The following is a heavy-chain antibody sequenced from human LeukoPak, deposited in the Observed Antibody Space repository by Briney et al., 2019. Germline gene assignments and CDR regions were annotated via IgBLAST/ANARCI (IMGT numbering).Heavy chain of an antibody. CDR3: ARGLVEGIAAAGLFFDY. Sequence: SETLSLTCAVYGGSFSGYYWSWIRQPPGKGLEWVGEINHSGSTNYNPSLKSRVTISVDTTKNQFSLKLSSVTAADTAVYYCARGLVEGIAAAGLFFDYWGQGTLVTVSS. J-gene: IGHJ4*02. CDR2: INHSGST. V-gene: IGHV4-34*01. CDR1: GGSFSGYY. D-gene: IGHD6-13*01.